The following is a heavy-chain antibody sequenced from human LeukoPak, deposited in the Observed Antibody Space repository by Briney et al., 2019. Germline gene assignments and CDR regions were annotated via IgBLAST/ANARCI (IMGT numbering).Heavy chain of an antibody. CDR2: IYYSGST. V-gene: IGHV4-59*01. D-gene: IGHD3-22*01. CDR1: GGSISSYY. J-gene: IGHJ4*02. Sequence: SETLSLTCTVSGGSISSYYWSWIRQPPGKGLEWIGYIYYSGSTNYNPSLKSRVTISVDTSKNQFSLKLSSVTAADTAVYYCAKDGETYYYDSSGYVLYFDYWGQGTLVTVSS. CDR3: AKDGETYYYDSSGYVLYFDY.